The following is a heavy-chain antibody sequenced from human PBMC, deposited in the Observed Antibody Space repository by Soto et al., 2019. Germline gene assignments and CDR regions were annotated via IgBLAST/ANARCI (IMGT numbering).Heavy chain of an antibody. Sequence: ASVKGSFKASCYTFSSYGISWVRQAPGQGLEWMGWISAYNGNTNYAQKLQGRVTMTTDTSTSTAYMELRSLRSDDTAVYYCARILLWFGEFDAFDIWGQGTMVTVSS. CDR2: ISAYNGNT. V-gene: IGHV1-18*01. CDR1: CYTFSSYG. D-gene: IGHD3-10*01. J-gene: IGHJ3*02. CDR3: ARILLWFGEFDAFDI.